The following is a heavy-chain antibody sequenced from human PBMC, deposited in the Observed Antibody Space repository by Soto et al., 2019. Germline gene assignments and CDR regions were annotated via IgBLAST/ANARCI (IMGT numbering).Heavy chain of an antibody. Sequence: GGSLRLSCAASGFTFSSYSMNWVRQAPGKGLEWVSSISSSSSYIYYADSVKGQFTISRDNAKNSLYLQMNSLRAEDTAVYYCASDQLVGDYYYYMDVWGKGTTVTVSS. V-gene: IGHV3-21*01. CDR2: ISSSSSYI. CDR1: GFTFSSYS. J-gene: IGHJ6*03. D-gene: IGHD6-6*01. CDR3: ASDQLVGDYYYYMDV.